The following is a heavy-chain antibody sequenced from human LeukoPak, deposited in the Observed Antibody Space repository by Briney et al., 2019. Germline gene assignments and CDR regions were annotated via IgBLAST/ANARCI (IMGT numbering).Heavy chain of an antibody. CDR2: ILYDGISK. CDR1: GFTFSSYG. D-gene: IGHD2-21*01. CDR3: AAIAVSSGFDY. J-gene: IGHJ4*02. Sequence: GGSLRLSCATSGFTFSSYGMHWVRQAPGKGLEWVAVILYDGISKFYADSVKGRFTVSRDNSKNTLCLQMNSLRPEDTAMYYCAAIAVSSGFDYWGQGTLVTVSS. V-gene: IGHV3-30*03.